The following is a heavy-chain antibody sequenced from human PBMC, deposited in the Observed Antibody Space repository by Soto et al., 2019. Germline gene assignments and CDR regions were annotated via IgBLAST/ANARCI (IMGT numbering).Heavy chain of an antibody. CDR1: GFTFRSYA. CDR3: AKGYDGSGRYSALRPSYYYYYGLDV. D-gene: IGHD3-22*01. V-gene: IGHV3-23*01. J-gene: IGHJ6*02. CDR2: ISSSGGNT. Sequence: EVQLLESGGGLVQPGGSLRLSCAASGFTFRSYAMHWVRQAPGKGLEWVSAISSSGGNTYYADSVKGRFTISRDNSKNTLYLQMNSLRVESTAVYYCAKGYDGSGRYSALRPSYYYYYGLDVWGQGTTVTVSS.